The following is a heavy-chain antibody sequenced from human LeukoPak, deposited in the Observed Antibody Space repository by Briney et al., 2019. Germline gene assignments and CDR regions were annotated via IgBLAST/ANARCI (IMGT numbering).Heavy chain of an antibody. D-gene: IGHD2-15*01. Sequence: GASVKVSCKASGYTFTGYYMHWVRQAPGQGLEWMGWINPNSGGTNYAQKFQGRVTMTRDTSISTAYMELSRLRSDDTAVYYCARGYCSGGSCLGSYYYYMDVWGKGTTVTVSS. J-gene: IGHJ6*03. CDR3: ARGYCSGGSCLGSYYYYMDV. V-gene: IGHV1-2*02. CDR2: INPNSGGT. CDR1: GYTFTGYY.